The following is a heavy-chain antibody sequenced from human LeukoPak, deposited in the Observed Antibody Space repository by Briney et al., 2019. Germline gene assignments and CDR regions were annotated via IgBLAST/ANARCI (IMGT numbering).Heavy chain of an antibody. CDR1: GFTFDDYA. Sequence: GGSLRLSCAASGFTFDDYAMHWVRQAPGKGLEWVSGISWNSGSIDYADSVKGRFTISRDNVKNSLYLQMNSLRPEDTALYYCAKGRSGWDKTFDYWGQGTLVTVSS. CDR3: AKGRSGWDKTFDY. D-gene: IGHD6-19*01. CDR2: ISWNSGSI. V-gene: IGHV3-9*01. J-gene: IGHJ4*02.